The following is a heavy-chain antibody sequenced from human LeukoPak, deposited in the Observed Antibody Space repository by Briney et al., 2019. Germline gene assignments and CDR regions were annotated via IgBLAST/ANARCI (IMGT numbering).Heavy chain of an antibody. Sequence: GAPVKVSCKASGYTFTTYYIHWMRRAPGQGLEWMGIINPSGGSTIYAQKFQDRLTMTRDTSASTVYMELSSLRSDDTAIYYCARDRGSNYNWFDPWGQGTLVTVSS. CDR2: INPSGGST. CDR1: GYTFTTYY. D-gene: IGHD3-10*01. CDR3: ARDRGSNYNWFDP. J-gene: IGHJ5*02. V-gene: IGHV1-46*01.